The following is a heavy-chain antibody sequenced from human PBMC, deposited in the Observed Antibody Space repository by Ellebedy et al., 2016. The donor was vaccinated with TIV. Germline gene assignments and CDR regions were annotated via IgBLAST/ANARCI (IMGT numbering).Heavy chain of an antibody. CDR3: ARGGRDQWLIDY. D-gene: IGHD6-19*01. J-gene: IGHJ4*02. CDR2: INSDGSST. V-gene: IGHV3-74*01. CDR1: GFTFSSHW. Sequence: PGGSLRLSCAASGFTFSSHWMHWVRQAPGKGLVWVSRINSDGSSTSYADSVKGRFTISRDNAKNTLYVQMNSLRAEDTDVYYCARGGRDQWLIDYWGQGTLVTVSS.